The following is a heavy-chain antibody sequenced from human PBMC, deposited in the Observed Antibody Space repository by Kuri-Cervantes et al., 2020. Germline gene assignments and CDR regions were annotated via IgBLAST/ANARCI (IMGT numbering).Heavy chain of an antibody. J-gene: IGHJ1*01. CDR2: IYHSGST. CDR1: GYTISSGYY. Sequence: SETLSLTCAVSGYTISSGYYWGWIRQPPGKGLEWIGSIYHSGSTYYNPSLKSRVTISVDTSKNQFSLKLSSVTAADTAVYYCARHYYDSSGYIQHWGQGTLVTVSS. V-gene: IGHV4-38-2*01. CDR3: ARHYYDSSGYIQH. D-gene: IGHD3-22*01.